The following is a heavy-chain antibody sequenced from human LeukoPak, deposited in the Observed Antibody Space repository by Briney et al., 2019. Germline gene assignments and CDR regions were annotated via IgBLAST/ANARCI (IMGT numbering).Heavy chain of an antibody. CDR1: GGSISTSNYY. CDR3: ARYYDSSGSLDY. V-gene: IGHV4-39*07. CDR2: IFYSGST. D-gene: IGHD3-22*01. J-gene: IGHJ4*02. Sequence: SETLSLTCTVSGGSISTSNYYWGWIRQPPGKGLEWIGNIFYSGSTYYSPSLRSRVTISLDTSKNQFSLKLSSVTAADTAVYYCARYYDSSGSLDYWGQGTLVTVSS.